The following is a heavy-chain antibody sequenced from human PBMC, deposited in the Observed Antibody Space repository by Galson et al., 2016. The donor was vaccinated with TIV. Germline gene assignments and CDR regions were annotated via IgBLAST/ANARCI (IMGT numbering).Heavy chain of an antibody. CDR3: ARGFSSYYFDY. Sequence: SLRLSCAASGFTFGSYGMHWVRHGPGKGLEWLAFVSFDRSDKTYADSVKGRFTISRDNFRNTLYLQMSSLRTEDTAVYYCARGFSSYYFDYWGQRTLVTVSS. V-gene: IGHV3-30*03. CDR2: VSFDRSDK. CDR1: GFTFGSYG. D-gene: IGHD6-13*01. J-gene: IGHJ4*02.